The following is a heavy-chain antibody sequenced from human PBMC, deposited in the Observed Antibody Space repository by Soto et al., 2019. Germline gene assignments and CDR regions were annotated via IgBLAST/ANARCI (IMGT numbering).Heavy chain of an antibody. CDR2: IYYSGST. CDR3: ARHPDYDFWSGYQQELRYFDWSRTAHPPWLYYYYYMDV. V-gene: IGHV4-59*08. CDR1: GGSICIYF. Sequence: PSETLSLTCTVCGGSICIYFLGWIRQPPGKGLEWIGYIYYSGSTNYNPSLKSRVTISVDTSKNQFSLKLSSVTAADTAVYYCARHPDYDFWSGYQQELRYFDWSRTAHPPWLYYYYYMDVWGKGTTVTVSS. J-gene: IGHJ6*03. D-gene: IGHD3-3*01.